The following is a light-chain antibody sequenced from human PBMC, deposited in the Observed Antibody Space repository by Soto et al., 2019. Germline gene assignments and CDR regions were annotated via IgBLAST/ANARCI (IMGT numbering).Light chain of an antibody. CDR1: SSDVGGYNY. Sequence: QSALTQPASVSGSPGQSITISCTGTSSDVGGYNYVSWSQQHPGKAPKLMIYDVSNRPSGVSNRFSGSKSGNTASLTISGLQAEDEAHYYCTSYTSSSTLVVFGTGTKLTVL. J-gene: IGLJ1*01. CDR3: TSYTSSSTLVV. CDR2: DVS. V-gene: IGLV2-14*01.